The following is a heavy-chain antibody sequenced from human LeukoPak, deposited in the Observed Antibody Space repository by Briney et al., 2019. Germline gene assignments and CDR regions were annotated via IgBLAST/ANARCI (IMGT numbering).Heavy chain of an antibody. CDR2: ISGSGDNT. Sequence: GGSLRLSCAASGFTFSRYAMSWVRQAPGKGLEWVSGISGSGDNTYYADSVKGRFTISRDNSKNTLYVQVNSLGTEDTAAYYCAKGSYYDSSGSFYFDYWGQGTLVTVSS. CDR3: AKGSYYDSSGSFYFDY. CDR1: GFTFSRYA. J-gene: IGHJ4*02. D-gene: IGHD3-22*01. V-gene: IGHV3-23*01.